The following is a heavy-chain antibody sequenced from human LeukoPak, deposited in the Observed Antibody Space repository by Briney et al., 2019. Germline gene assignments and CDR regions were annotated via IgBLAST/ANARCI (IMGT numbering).Heavy chain of an antibody. CDR3: ARAGVATTIYHYYYGMDV. Sequence: ASVKVSCKASGGTFSSYAISWMRQAPGQGLEWMGGVIPIFGTANYAQKFQGRVTITADESTSTAYMELSSLRSEDTAVYYCARAGVATTIYHYYYGMDVWGKGTTVTVSS. V-gene: IGHV1-69*01. CDR1: GGTFSSYA. D-gene: IGHD5-12*01. CDR2: VIPIFGTA. J-gene: IGHJ6*04.